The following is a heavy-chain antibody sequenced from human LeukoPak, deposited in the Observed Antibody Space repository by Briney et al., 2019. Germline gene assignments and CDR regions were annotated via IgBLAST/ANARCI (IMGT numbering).Heavy chain of an antibody. CDR1: GYTFTGYY. CDR2: INPNSGGT. CDR3: ARDSPPGGGNKNWFDP. V-gene: IGHV1-2*04. J-gene: IGHJ5*02. Sequence: ASVKVSCKASGYTFTGYYMHWVRQAPGQGLEWMGWINPNSGGTNYAQKFQGWVTMTRDTSISTAYMELSRLRSDDTAVYYCARDSPPGGGNKNWFDPWGQGTLVTVSS. D-gene: IGHD2-15*01.